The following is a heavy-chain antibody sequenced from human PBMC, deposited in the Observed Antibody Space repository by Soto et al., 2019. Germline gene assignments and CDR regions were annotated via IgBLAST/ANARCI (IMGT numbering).Heavy chain of an antibody. CDR1: RFTFDDYA. D-gene: IGHD6-13*01. CDR2: ISWSGGSI. CDR3: AKGALADYYYNMDV. J-gene: IGHJ6*03. V-gene: IGHV3-9*01. Sequence: GGSLRLPCVGSRFTFDDYAMHWVRQDPGKGLEWVSGISWSGGSIGYADSVKGRFTISRDNAKNSLYLQMNSLRAEDTALYYCAKGALADYYYNMDVWGKGTTVTVSS.